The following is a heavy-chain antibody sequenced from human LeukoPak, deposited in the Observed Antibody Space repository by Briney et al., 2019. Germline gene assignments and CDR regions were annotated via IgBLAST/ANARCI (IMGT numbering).Heavy chain of an antibody. D-gene: IGHD1-26*01. V-gene: IGHV4-4*07. CDR3: ARVFGGNSLDY. J-gene: IGHJ4*02. Sequence: SETLSLTCKVSLGSINNYYWSWIRQPAGKGLEWIGRIHKSGTTYYSPSLKSRVTMSIDTSKNQFSLQLCAVTAADTAIYYCARVFGGNSLDYWGQGTLVAVSS. CDR2: IHKSGTT. CDR1: LGSINNYY.